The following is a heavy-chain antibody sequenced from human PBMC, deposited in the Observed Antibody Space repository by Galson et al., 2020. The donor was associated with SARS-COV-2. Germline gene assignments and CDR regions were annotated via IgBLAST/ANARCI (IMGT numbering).Heavy chain of an antibody. V-gene: IGHV3-23*01. CDR2: ISGSGGST. CDR1: GFTFSSYA. Sequence: GGSLRLSCAASGFTFSSYAMSWVRQAPGKGLEWVSAISGSGGSTYYADSVKGRFTISRDNSKNTLYLQMNSLRAEDTAVYYCAKFKYGVVVPGEPNYFDYWGQGTLVNVSS. CDR3: AKFKYGVVVPGEPNYFDY. D-gene: IGHD2-2*01. J-gene: IGHJ4*02.